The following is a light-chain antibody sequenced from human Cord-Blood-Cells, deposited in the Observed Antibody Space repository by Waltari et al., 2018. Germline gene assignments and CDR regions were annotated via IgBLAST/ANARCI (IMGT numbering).Light chain of an antibody. Sequence: QSALTQPASVSGSPGQPITISCTGTSSDVGCYTYVSWYQQHPGTAPKLMIYDVSNRPAGVANRFSGSKSGNTASLTISGLQAEDEADYYCSSYTSSSTLFGTGTNVTVL. CDR2: DVS. J-gene: IGLJ1*01. CDR1: SSDVGCYTY. V-gene: IGLV2-14*03. CDR3: SSYTSSSTL.